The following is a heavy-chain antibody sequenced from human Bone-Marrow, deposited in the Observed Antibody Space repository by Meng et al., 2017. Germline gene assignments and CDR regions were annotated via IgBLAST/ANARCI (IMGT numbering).Heavy chain of an antibody. V-gene: IGHV4-39*01. CDR1: GGSISSSSYY. D-gene: IGHD5-18*01. CDR2: IDYSGST. CDR3: VRHKYNYGQSPFDY. J-gene: IGHJ4*02. Sequence: QLQLQESGPGLVKPSETLSLTCTVSGGSISSSSYYWGWIRQPPGKALEWTGSIDYSGSTYYNPSLKSRVTISADTSKNQFSLKLSSVTAADTAVDYCVRHKYNYGQSPFDYWGQGTLVTVSS.